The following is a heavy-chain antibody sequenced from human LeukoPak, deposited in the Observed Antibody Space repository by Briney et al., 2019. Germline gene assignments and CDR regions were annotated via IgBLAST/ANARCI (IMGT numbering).Heavy chain of an antibody. V-gene: IGHV1-18*01. D-gene: IGHD2-15*01. CDR1: GYTFTSYG. J-gene: IGHJ6*02. Sequence: ASVKVSCKASGYTFTSYGISWVRQAPGQGLEWMGWISAYNGNTNYAQKLQGRVTMTTDTSTSTAYMELRSLRSDDTAVYYCARDRSGGSRDHYYYYGMDVWGQGTTVTVSS. CDR3: ARDRSGGSRDHYYYYGMDV. CDR2: ISAYNGNT.